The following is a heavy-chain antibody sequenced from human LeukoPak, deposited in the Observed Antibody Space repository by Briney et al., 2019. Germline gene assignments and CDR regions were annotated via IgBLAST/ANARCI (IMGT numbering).Heavy chain of an antibody. CDR1: GFTFSSYA. Sequence: GGSLRLSCAVSGFTFSSYAMSWVRQAPGKGLEWVSTISGSGGSTYYADSVKGRFTISRDNSKNTLYLQMNSLRDEDTAVYYCAKDDPPKRYGVSTRTFDYWGQGTLVTVSS. D-gene: IGHD4-17*01. J-gene: IGHJ4*02. CDR3: AKDDPPKRYGVSTRTFDY. CDR2: ISGSGGST. V-gene: IGHV3-23*01.